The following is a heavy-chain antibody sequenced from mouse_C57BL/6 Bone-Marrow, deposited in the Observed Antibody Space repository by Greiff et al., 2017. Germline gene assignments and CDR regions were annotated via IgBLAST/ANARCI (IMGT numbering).Heavy chain of an antibody. CDR3: ARVYYGSRWYFDV. J-gene: IGHJ1*03. CDR2: ISDGGSYT. D-gene: IGHD1-1*01. Sequence: EVNLVESGGGLVKPGGSLKLSCAASGFTFSSYAMSWVRQTPEKRLEWVATISDGGSYTYYPDNVKGRFTISRDNAKNNLYLQMSHLKSEDTAMYYCARVYYGSRWYFDVWGTGTTVTVSS. V-gene: IGHV5-4*03. CDR1: GFTFSSYA.